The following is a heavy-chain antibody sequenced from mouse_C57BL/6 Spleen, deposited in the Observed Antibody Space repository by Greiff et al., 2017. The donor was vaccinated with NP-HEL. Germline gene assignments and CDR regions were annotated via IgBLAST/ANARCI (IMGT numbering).Heavy chain of an antibody. CDR1: GFTFSSYG. Sequence: EVMLVESGGDLVKPGGSLKLPCAASGFTFSSYGMSWVRQTPDQRLEWVATISSGGSYTYYPDSVKGRFTISRDNAKNTRYLQMSSLKSEDTAMYYCARLDDGYYFDYWGQGTTLTVSS. CDR2: ISSGGSYT. V-gene: IGHV5-6*01. J-gene: IGHJ2*01. CDR3: ARLDDGYYFDY. D-gene: IGHD2-3*01.